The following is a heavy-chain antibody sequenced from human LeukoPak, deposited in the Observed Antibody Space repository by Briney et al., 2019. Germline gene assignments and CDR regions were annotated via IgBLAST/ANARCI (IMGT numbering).Heavy chain of an antibody. Sequence: PSETLSLTCAVYGGSFSGYYWSWIRQPPGKGLEWIGEINHSGSTNYNPSLKSRVTISVDTSKNQFSLKLSSVTAADTAVYYCARLRRYFDYWGQGTLVTVSS. V-gene: IGHV4-34*01. D-gene: IGHD1-14*01. J-gene: IGHJ4*02. CDR3: ARLRRYFDY. CDR2: INHSGST. CDR1: GGSFSGYY.